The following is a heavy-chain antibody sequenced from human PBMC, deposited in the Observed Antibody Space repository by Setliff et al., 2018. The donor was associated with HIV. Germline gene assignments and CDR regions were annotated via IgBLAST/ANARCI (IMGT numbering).Heavy chain of an antibody. V-gene: IGHV1-2*02. D-gene: IGHD6-19*01. Sequence: VASVKVSCKASGYTFTGYHIHWVRQAPGQGLEWMGWINPKSGSTNYAQKFHGRVTMTRDTSISTAYMELTRLRSDDTAVYYCARTDIYTSGWLCGVWDYWGQGTQVTVSS. CDR2: INPKSGST. CDR3: ARTDIYTSGWLCGVWDY. J-gene: IGHJ4*02. CDR1: GYTFTGYH.